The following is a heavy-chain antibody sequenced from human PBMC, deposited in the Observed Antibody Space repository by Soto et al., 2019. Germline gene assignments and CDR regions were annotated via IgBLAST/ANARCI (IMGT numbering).Heavy chain of an antibody. Sequence: GGSLRLSCAASGFTFTRYSMNWVRQAPGKGLEWVSSISSTTNYIYYGDSMKGRFTISRDNAKNSLYLEMNSLRAEDTAVYYCARESEDLTSNFDYWGQGPLVTVYS. CDR3: ARESEDLTSNFDY. V-gene: IGHV3-21*06. CDR2: ISSTTNYI. J-gene: IGHJ4*02. CDR1: GFTFTRYS.